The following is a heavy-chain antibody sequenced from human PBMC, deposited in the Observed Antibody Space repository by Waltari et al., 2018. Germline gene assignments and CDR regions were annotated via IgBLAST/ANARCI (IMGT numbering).Heavy chain of an antibody. J-gene: IGHJ4*02. V-gene: IGHV3-48*03. CDR1: GFTFSSYE. CDR3: ARPKGGYDSSGYYPTPFDY. D-gene: IGHD3-22*01. CDR2: IRSSGTTI. Sequence: EVQLVESGGGLVQPGGSLRLSCAASGFTFSSYEMNWVRQAPGKGLEWVSYIRSSGTTIYYADSVRGRFTISRDNAKNSLYLQMNSLRAEDTAVYYCARPKGGYDSSGYYPTPFDYWGQGTLVTVSS.